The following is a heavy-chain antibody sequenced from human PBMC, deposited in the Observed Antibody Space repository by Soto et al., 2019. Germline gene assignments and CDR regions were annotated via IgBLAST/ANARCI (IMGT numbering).Heavy chain of an antibody. CDR2: IYYSGNT. J-gene: IGHJ4*02. CDR3: ARESYYGSGATVVAY. Sequence: QVQLQESGPGLVKPAETLSLSCTVSGGSINNYYWSWIRQPPGKGLEWIGYIYYSGNTSYNPFLNSRVTMSVDRSKNQFSLKVNSVTAADTAVYYCARESYYGSGATVVAYWGQGTLVTVSS. V-gene: IGHV4-59*01. D-gene: IGHD3-10*01. CDR1: GGSINNYY.